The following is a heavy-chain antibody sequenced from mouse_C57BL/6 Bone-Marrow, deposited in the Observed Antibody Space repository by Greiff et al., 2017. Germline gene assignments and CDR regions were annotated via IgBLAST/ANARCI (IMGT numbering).Heavy chain of an antibody. V-gene: IGHV1-64*01. J-gene: IGHJ1*03. CDR3: ARRDGNSPYFDV. CDR1: GYTFTSYW. D-gene: IGHD2-1*01. CDR2: IHPNSGST. Sequence: QVQLQQPGAELVKPGASVKLSCKASGYTFTSYWLHWVKQRPGQGLEWIGMIHPNSGSTNYNEKFKSKATLTVDKSSSTAYMQRSSLTSEDSAVYYCARRDGNSPYFDVWGTGTTVTVSS.